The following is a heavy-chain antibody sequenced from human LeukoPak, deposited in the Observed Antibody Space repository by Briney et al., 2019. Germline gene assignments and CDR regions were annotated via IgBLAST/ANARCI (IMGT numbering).Heavy chain of an antibody. CDR1: GDTFKNYA. D-gene: IGHD3-16*02. V-gene: IGHV1-69*01. CDR3: ASPFGGLFDQYFFAS. J-gene: IGHJ4*02. Sequence: SVKVSCKASGDTFKNYAFSWVRQAPGQGLEWMGGLIPVLGTSNYAQKFLGRVSIIADESTTTVYMDLNSLKFEDTAVYYCASPFGGLFDQYFFASWGQGTLVTVSS. CDR2: LIPVLGTS.